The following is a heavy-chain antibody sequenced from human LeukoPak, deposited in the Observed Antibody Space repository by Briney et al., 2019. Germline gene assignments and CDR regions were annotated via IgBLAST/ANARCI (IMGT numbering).Heavy chain of an antibody. D-gene: IGHD3-10*01. CDR3: ARDRYYYGSGSFLPFDY. Sequence: ASVKVSCKASGYTFTSYGISWVRQAPGQGLEGMGWISAYNGNTNYAQKLQGRVTMTTDTSTSTAYMELRSLRSDDTAVYYCARDRYYYGSGSFLPFDYWGQGTLVTVSS. CDR2: ISAYNGNT. V-gene: IGHV1-18*01. CDR1: GYTFTSYG. J-gene: IGHJ4*02.